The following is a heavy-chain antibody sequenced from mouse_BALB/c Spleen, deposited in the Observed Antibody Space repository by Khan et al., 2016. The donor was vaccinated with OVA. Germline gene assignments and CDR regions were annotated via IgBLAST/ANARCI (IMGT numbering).Heavy chain of an antibody. V-gene: IGHV14-1*02. CDR1: GFNIRDYY. D-gene: IGHD2-1*01. Sequence: VQLQQSEAELVRPGALVKLSCKASGFNIRDYYMHWVKQRPDQDLELIGWIDPENGHTIYDPKFQGKASITADTSSNTAYLQLSSLTSEDTAVYYCARRGYGNYWFAYWGQGTLVTVSA. CDR2: IDPENGHT. CDR3: ARRGYGNYWFAY. J-gene: IGHJ3*01.